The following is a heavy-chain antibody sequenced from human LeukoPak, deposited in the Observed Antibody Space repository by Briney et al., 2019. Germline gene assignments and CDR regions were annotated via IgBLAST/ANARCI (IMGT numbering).Heavy chain of an antibody. Sequence: SETLSLTCTVSGGSISSYYWSWIRQPPGRGLEWIGYIYYSGSTNYNPSLKSRVTISVDTSKNQFSLKLSSVTAADTAVYYCARVGITIFGVVSWFDPWGQGTLVTVSS. CDR3: ARVGITIFGVVSWFDP. CDR1: GGSISSYY. D-gene: IGHD3-3*01. CDR2: IYYSGST. J-gene: IGHJ5*02. V-gene: IGHV4-59*01.